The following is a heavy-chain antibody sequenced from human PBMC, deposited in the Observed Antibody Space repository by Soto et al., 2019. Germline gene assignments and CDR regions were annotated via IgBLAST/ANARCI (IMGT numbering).Heavy chain of an antibody. Sequence: ASVKVSCKASGYTFTSYGISWVRQAPGQGLEWMGWISAYNGNTNYAQKLQGRVTMTTDTSTSTAYMELRSLRSDDTAVYYCATVVVRYYGSGSYYWFDPWGQGTLVTVSS. CDR3: ATVVVRYYGSGSYYWFDP. CDR2: ISAYNGNT. CDR1: GYTFTSYG. D-gene: IGHD3-10*01. V-gene: IGHV1-18*01. J-gene: IGHJ5*02.